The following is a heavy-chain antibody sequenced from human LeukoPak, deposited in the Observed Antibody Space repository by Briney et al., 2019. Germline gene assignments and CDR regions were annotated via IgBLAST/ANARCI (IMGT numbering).Heavy chain of an antibody. D-gene: IGHD5-12*01. V-gene: IGHV4-34*01. J-gene: IGHJ4*02. Sequence: PSETLSLTCAVYGGSFSGYYWSWIRQPPGKGLECIGEINHSGSTNYNPSLKSRVTISVDTSKNQFSLKLSSVTAADTAVYYCARGIVATMAFDYWGQGTLVTVSS. CDR3: ARGIVATMAFDY. CDR1: GGSFSGYY. CDR2: INHSGST.